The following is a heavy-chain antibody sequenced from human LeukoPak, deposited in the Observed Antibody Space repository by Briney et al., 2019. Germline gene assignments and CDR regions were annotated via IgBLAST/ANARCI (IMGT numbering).Heavy chain of an antibody. V-gene: IGHV3-23*01. J-gene: IGHJ3*02. D-gene: IGHD4-17*01. Sequence: GGSLRLSCAASGFTFSSYAMVWVRQAPGRGLEWVSAIRSGGGGTLYADSVKGRFTISRSNSKNTLFLQMNNMRAEDTAVYYCARDPNGDYVGAFEMWGPGTKVTVS. CDR1: GFTFSSYA. CDR2: IRSGGGGT. CDR3: ARDPNGDYVGAFEM.